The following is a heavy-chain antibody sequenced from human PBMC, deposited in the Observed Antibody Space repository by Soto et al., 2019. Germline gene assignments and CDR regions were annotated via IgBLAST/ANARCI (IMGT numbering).Heavy chain of an antibody. J-gene: IGHJ6*03. CDR3: ARVKELDCSSTSCGGDYYYYYMDV. V-gene: IGHV1-8*01. CDR1: GYTFTSYD. Sequence: ASVKVSCKASGYTFTSYDINWVRQATGQGLEWMGWMNPNSGNTGYAQKFQGRVTMTRNTSISTAYMELSSLRSEDTAVYYCARVKELDCSSTSCGGDYYYYYMDVWGKGTTVTVSS. CDR2: MNPNSGNT. D-gene: IGHD2-2*01.